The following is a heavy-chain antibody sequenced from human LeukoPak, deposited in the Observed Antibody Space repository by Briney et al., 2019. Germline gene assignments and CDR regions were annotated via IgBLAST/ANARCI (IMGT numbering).Heavy chain of an antibody. CDR3: AHYDSSSYHAFDI. D-gene: IGHD3-22*01. V-gene: IGHV3-74*01. Sequence: GGSLRLSCAASGFTFSSYWTHWVRQAPGKGLVWVSRINSDGSSTSYADSVKGRFTISRDNAKNTLYLQMNSLRAEDTAVYYCAHYDSSSYHAFDIWGQGTMVTVSS. CDR2: INSDGSST. J-gene: IGHJ3*02. CDR1: GFTFSSYW.